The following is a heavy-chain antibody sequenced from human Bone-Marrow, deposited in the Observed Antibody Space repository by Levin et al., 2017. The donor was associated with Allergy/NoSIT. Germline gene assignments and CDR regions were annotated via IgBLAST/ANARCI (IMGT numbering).Heavy chain of an antibody. CDR1: GYTFTSYV. V-gene: IGHV7-4-1*01. CDR3: ARGYETSGKAFDP. D-gene: IGHD3-16*01. Sequence: ASVKVSCKASGYTFTSYVMNWVRQAPGQGLEWMGRINTNTGNTTYAQDFTGRFVFSLDTSVSTASLLLDSLEAEDTAVYYCARGYETSGKAFDPWGQGTLVTVSS. CDR2: INTNTGNT. J-gene: IGHJ5*02.